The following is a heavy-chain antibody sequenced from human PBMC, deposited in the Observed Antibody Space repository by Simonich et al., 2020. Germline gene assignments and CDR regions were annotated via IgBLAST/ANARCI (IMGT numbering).Heavy chain of an antibody. CDR3: ARGALTGDYYYMDV. J-gene: IGHJ6*03. D-gene: IGHD7-27*01. CDR1: GYTFTGYY. Sequence: QVQLVQSGAEVKKPGASVKVSCKASGYTFTGYYMHWVRQAPGQGLEGMGWIKPNSGGKNYAQKFQGRVTMTRDTSISTAYMELSRLRSDDTAVYYCARGALTGDYYYMDVWGKGTTVTVSS. V-gene: IGHV1-2*02. CDR2: IKPNSGGK.